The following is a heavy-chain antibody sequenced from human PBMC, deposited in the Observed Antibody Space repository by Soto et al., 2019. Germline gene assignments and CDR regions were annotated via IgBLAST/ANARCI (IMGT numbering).Heavy chain of an antibody. CDR3: VRTPTSPRRFDS. CDR1: GGSVSIGRYY. V-gene: IGHV4-61*01. CDR2: IYYSGLT. Sequence: TSETLSLTCTVSGGSVSIGRYYWSCMRQPPGKGLEWIGYIYYSGLTNYSPSLKSRVAISIDTSKNQFSLILSSVTAADTAVYYCVRTPTSPRRFDSWGQGTLVTVSS. J-gene: IGHJ5*01. D-gene: IGHD2-15*01.